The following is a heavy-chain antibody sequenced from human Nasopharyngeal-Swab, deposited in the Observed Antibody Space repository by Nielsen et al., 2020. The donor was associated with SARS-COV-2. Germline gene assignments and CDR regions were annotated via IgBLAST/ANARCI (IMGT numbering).Heavy chain of an antibody. CDR1: GFTFGRFW. J-gene: IGHJ4*02. D-gene: IGHD6-19*01. Sequence: GESLKISCAASGFTFGRFWMTWVRQASGKGLEWVANIKEDGSETNYVESVKGRFTISRDNAKNSLYLQMNSLRAEDTAVYHCARDRYSSEWGQGSLVTVSS. CDR3: ARDRYSSE. CDR2: IKEDGSET. V-gene: IGHV3-7*01.